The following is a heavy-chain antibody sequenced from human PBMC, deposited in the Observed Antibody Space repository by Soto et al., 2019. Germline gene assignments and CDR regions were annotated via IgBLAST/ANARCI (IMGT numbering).Heavy chain of an antibody. Sequence: PSETLSLTCTVSGGSISCYFWNWIRQPPGKGLEWIGYMSYTGNTNYNPSLTSRVSISVDTSKNQFSLNLNSVTAADTAVYYCARADPTIVPLAQWGQGTLVTVSS. CDR1: GGSISCYF. V-gene: IGHV4-59*01. CDR3: ARADPTIVPLAQ. J-gene: IGHJ4*02. CDR2: MSYTGNT. D-gene: IGHD3-10*01.